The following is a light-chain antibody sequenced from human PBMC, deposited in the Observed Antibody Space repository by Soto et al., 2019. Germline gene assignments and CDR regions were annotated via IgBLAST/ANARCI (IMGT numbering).Light chain of an antibody. J-gene: IGKJ1*01. Sequence: EIVLTQSPATLSLSPGERATLSCRASQSVSTYLACYQHKPGQAPKRLISDASHRATAIPARFSGRGAGTDFTLTISILAPEVAAYYCRQQRSTWPLTFGQGTKVEIK. V-gene: IGKV3-11*01. CDR1: QSVSTY. CDR3: QQRSTWPLT. CDR2: DAS.